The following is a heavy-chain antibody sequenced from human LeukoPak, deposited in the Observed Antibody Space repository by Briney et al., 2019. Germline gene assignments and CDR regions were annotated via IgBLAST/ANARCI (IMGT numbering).Heavy chain of an antibody. CDR1: GFTFSDAW. D-gene: IGHD4/OR15-4a*01. Sequence: GGSLRLSCAATGFTFSDAWMTWLRQAPGKGREWVGRIKSKSAGGTTEYAAPVKGRLTISRDDSKDTLFLQMNSLKTEDTAMYYCTADVPTMVAQIDYWGQGTRVTVSS. J-gene: IGHJ4*02. CDR3: TADVPTMVAQIDY. CDR2: IKSKSAGGTT. V-gene: IGHV3-15*01.